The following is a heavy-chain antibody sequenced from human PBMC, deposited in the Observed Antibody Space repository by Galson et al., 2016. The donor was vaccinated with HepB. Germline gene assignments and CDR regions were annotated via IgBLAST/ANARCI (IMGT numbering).Heavy chain of an antibody. CDR2: IGPGSGDT. Sequence: SGYSFTGYFLNWVRQAPGQGLEWMGWIGPGSGDTKYAQKFQGRVTITRDRSISTVTMELNRLRSDDTAVYYCARSTGFGIRIDYWGQEPRSPSPQ. V-gene: IGHV1-2*02. CDR3: ARSTGFGIRIDY. D-gene: IGHD3-10*01. CDR1: GYSFTGYF. J-gene: IGHJ4*01.